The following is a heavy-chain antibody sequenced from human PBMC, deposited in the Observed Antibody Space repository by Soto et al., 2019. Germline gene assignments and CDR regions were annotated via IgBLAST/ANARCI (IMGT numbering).Heavy chain of an antibody. CDR2: IKQDGSEK. CDR1: GFTFSSYW. CDR3: ARGGCSGGSCYVATNDIGGDYYYMDV. D-gene: IGHD2-15*01. J-gene: IGHJ6*03. Sequence: GGSLRLSCAASGFTFSSYWMSWVRQAPGKGLEWVANIKQDGSEKYYVDSLEGRLPISRDNAKNSLYLQMNSLRAEGTAVYYCARGGCSGGSCYVATNDIGGDYYYMDVWGKGTTVTVSS. V-gene: IGHV3-7*01.